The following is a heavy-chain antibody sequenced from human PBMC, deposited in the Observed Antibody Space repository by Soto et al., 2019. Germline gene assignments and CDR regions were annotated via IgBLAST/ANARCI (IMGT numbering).Heavy chain of an antibody. CDR1: GYSCTSLP. D-gene: IGHD3-10*01. J-gene: IGHJ4*02. CDR3: SRGCPGPVDH. CDR2: MDPHRGVT. Sequence: SVKTACKASGYSCTSLPINWVLQATGQRHERIGSMDPHRGVTGFAQRLQGSVTMTKNPSINTAYMELMSLCSLATADSYSSRGCPGPVDHWGQVTQVTVSS. V-gene: IGHV1-8*01.